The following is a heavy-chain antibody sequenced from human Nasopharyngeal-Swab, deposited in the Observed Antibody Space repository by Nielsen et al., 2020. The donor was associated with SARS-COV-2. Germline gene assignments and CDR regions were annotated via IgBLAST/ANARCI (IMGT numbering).Heavy chain of an antibody. CDR2: IKQDGSEK. CDR3: ARDLGYVVRGGPFDY. Sequence: GESLKISCAASGFTFSSYSMNWVRQAPGKGLEWVANIKQDGSEKYYVDSVKGRFTISRDNAKNSLYLQMNSLRAEDTAVYYCARDLGYVVRGGPFDYWGQGTLVTVSS. CDR1: GFTFSSYS. D-gene: IGHD3-10*01. J-gene: IGHJ4*02. V-gene: IGHV3-7*01.